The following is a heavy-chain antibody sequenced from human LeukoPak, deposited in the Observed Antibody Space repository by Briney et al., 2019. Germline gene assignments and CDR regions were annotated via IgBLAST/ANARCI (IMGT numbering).Heavy chain of an antibody. CDR2: MNPNSGNT. Sequence: ASVKVSCKASGYTFTSYDINWVRQATGQGLEWMGWMNPNSGNTGYAQKFQGRVTMTRNTSISTAYMELSSLRSEDTAMYYCARGLGSLHAPWLQLWLYFDYWGQGTLVTVSS. CDR1: GYTFTSYD. D-gene: IGHD5-18*01. J-gene: IGHJ4*02. V-gene: IGHV1-8*01. CDR3: ARGLGSLHAPWLQLWLYFDY.